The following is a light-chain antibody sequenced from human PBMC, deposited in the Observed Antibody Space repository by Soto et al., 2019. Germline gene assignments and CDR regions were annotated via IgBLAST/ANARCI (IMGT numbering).Light chain of an antibody. V-gene: IGKV3-20*01. CDR1: QTVSSY. Sequence: ENVLTQFPGTLALSQGERATLSCRASQTVSSYLTWYQQRPGQAPRLLISGASRRATGIPDRFSGSGSGTDFTLTISRLEPEDFALYYCQQYGTSPITFGQGTRLEIK. CDR3: QQYGTSPIT. CDR2: GAS. J-gene: IGKJ5*01.